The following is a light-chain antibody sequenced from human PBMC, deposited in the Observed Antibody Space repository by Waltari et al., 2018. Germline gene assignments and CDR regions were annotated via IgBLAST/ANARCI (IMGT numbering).Light chain of an antibody. V-gene: IGLV4-69*01. CDR2: VYSDGSH. Sequence: QLVLTQSPSASASLGASVKLTCTLSSWHTSNVIAWHQQQPEKGPRYLMKVYSDGSHGKGDEIPDRFSGSSSGAERYLTISSVQSGDEADYYCQTGGHGTWVFGGGTKLTVL. CDR3: QTGGHGTWV. CDR1: SWHTSNV. J-gene: IGLJ3*02.